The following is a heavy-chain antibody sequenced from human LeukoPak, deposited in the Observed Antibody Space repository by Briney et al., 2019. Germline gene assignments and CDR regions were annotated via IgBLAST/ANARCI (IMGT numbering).Heavy chain of an antibody. CDR3: ARSTPAYCGGDCYGYFDY. V-gene: IGHV4-59*01. D-gene: IGHD2-21*02. CDR2: IYYSGST. Sequence: SETLSLTCTVSGCSISSYYWSWIRQPPGKGLEWIGYIYYSGSTNYNPSLKSRVTISVDTSKKQFSLKLNSVTAADTAVYYCARSTPAYCGGDCYGYFDYWGQGTRVTVSS. J-gene: IGHJ4*02. CDR1: GCSISSYY.